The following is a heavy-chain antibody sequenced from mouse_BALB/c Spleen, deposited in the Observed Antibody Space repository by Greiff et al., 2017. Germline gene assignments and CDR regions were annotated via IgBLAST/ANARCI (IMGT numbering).Heavy chain of an antibody. CDR2: ISYSGST. V-gene: IGHV3-8*02. CDR3: ARSSSDPYAMDY. D-gene: IGHD6-1*01. Sequence: EVKLMESGPSLVKPSQTLSLTCSVTGDSITSGYWNWIRKFPGNKLEYMGYISYSGSTYYNPSLKSRISITRDTSKNQYYLQLNSVTTEDTATYYCARSSSDPYAMDYWGQGTSVTVSS. CDR1: GDSITSGY. J-gene: IGHJ4*01.